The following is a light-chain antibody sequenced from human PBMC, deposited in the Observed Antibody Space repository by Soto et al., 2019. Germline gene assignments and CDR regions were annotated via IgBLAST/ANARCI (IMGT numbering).Light chain of an antibody. CDR1: ENVGTN. CDR3: QQYNNWGLS. CDR2: GSS. V-gene: IGKV3D-15*01. Sequence: IVMTQSPATLSVSPGDEVTLSCRASENVGTNLAWYQQKPGQAPRLLLYGSSTRATGIPATFSGSGSGTEFTLTISSLQSEESAIYYCQQYNNWGLSFGGGTKVEIK. J-gene: IGKJ4*01.